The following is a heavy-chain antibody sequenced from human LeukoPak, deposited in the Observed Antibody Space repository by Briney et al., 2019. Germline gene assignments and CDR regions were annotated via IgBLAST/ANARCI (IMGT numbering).Heavy chain of an antibody. CDR1: EFTFSSYA. Sequence: GRSLRLSCAASEFTFSSYAMHWVRQAPGKGLEWVAVISYDGSNKYYADSVKGRFTISRDSSNNTLYLQMNSLRAEDTAVYYCARDIAVAGRFIADTFDYWGQGTLVTVSS. D-gene: IGHD6-19*01. J-gene: IGHJ4*02. CDR2: ISYDGSNK. CDR3: ARDIAVAGRFIADTFDY. V-gene: IGHV3-30-3*01.